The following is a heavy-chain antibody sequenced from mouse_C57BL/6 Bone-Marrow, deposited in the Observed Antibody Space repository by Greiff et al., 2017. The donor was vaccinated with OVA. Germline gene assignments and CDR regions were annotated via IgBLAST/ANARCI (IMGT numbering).Heavy chain of an antibody. CDR3: ARYHVGLQAMDY. CDR2: INPNNGGT. Sequence: VQLQQSGPELVKPGASVKIPCKASGYTFTDYNMDWVKQSHGKSLEWIGDINPNNGGTIYNQKFKGKATLTVDKSSSTAYMELRSLTSEDTAVYYCARYHVGLQAMDYWGQGTSVTVSS. J-gene: IGHJ4*01. V-gene: IGHV1-18*01. CDR1: GYTFTDYN. D-gene: IGHD2-4*01.